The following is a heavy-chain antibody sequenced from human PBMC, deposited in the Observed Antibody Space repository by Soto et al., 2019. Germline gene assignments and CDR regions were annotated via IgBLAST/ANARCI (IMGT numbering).Heavy chain of an antibody. CDR2: ISFSGRST. J-gene: IGHJ3*01. D-gene: IGHD2-21*02. V-gene: IGHV3-23*01. CDR3: AKVATSSNDAFDV. Sequence: GGSLRLSCAASGFTFSSYAMSWVRQGPGKGLEWVSDISFSGRSTYYAESVKGRFTISRDNSRNTLSLQMHSLRAEDTALYYCAKVATSSNDAFDVWGQGTMVTVSS. CDR1: GFTFSSYA.